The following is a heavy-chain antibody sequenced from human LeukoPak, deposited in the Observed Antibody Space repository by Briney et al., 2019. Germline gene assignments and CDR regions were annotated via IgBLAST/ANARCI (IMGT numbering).Heavy chain of an antibody. CDR2: ISGSGSST. CDR3: ARVRSTCSGGSCYSGVDWFDP. D-gene: IGHD2-15*01. CDR1: GFTFSTYA. Sequence: GESLRLSCAASGFTFSTYAMNWVRQAPGKGLEWVSAISGSGSSTYYADSVKGRFTISRDNAKNSLYLQMNSLRAEDTAVYYCARVRSTCSGGSCYSGVDWFDPWGQGTLVTVSS. J-gene: IGHJ5*02. V-gene: IGHV3-23*01.